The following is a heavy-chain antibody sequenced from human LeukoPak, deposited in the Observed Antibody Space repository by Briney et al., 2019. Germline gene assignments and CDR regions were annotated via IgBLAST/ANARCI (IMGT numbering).Heavy chain of an antibody. CDR1: GYTFTSYA. V-gene: IGHV1-3*03. J-gene: IGHJ6*03. CDR2: INAGNGDT. Sequence: GASVKVSCKASGYTFTSYAMHWVRQAPGQRLEWMGWINAGNGDTKYSQEFQGRVTITRDTSASTAYMELSSLRSEDMAVYYCARGDYRDYYYYMDVWGKGTTVTVSS. D-gene: IGHD4-11*01. CDR3: ARGDYRDYYYYMDV.